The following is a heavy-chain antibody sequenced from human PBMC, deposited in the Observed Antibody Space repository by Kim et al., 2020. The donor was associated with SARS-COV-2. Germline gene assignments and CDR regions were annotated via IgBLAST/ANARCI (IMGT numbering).Heavy chain of an antibody. CDR2: IWYDGSNK. Sequence: GGSLRLSCVASGFTFSSYGMHWVRQAPGKGLEWVAVIWYDGSNKYYADSVKGRFTISRDNSKNTLYLQMNSLRAEDTAVYYCARAVGYCSGGSCYSNWFDPWGQGTLVTVSS. CDR1: GFTFSSYG. V-gene: IGHV3-33*01. J-gene: IGHJ5*02. CDR3: ARAVGYCSGGSCYSNWFDP. D-gene: IGHD2-15*01.